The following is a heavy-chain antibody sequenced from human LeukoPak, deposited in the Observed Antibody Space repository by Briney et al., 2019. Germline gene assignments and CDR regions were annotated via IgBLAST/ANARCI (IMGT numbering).Heavy chain of an antibody. CDR1: GFTFSSYA. CDR3: AREDDDYYGSGSYPDY. V-gene: IGHV3-30*04. D-gene: IGHD3-10*01. Sequence: GGSLRLSCAASGFTFSSYAMHWVRQAPGKGLEWVAVISYDGSNKYYADSVKGRFTISRDNSKNTLYLQMNSLRAEDTAVYYCAREDDDYYGSGSYPDYWGQGTLVTVSS. CDR2: ISYDGSNK. J-gene: IGHJ4*02.